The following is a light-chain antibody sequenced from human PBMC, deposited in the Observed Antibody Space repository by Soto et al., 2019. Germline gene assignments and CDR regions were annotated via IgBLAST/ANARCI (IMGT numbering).Light chain of an antibody. CDR3: QQYKSWPYT. CDR2: GAS. J-gene: IGKJ2*01. Sequence: EIVVTQSAAILSVSPGERATLSCRASESIGSSLAWYQQKPGQAPRLLIYGASTRAAGVTGTFRGGVSGTESTLTISGQQSGDFVVYYCQQYKSWPYTLGQGTKLEIK. CDR1: ESIGSS. V-gene: IGKV3-15*01.